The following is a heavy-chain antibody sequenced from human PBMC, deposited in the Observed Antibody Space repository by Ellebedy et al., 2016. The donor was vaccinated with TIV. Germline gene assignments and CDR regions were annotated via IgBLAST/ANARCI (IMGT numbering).Heavy chain of an antibody. Sequence: GESLKISCAASGLPFSSHAMSWVRQAPGKGLEWVSSITESGGNTYYADSVKGRFTISRYNSKDTLFLQMNSLRAEDTAIYFCARDPVGVGPAFDVWGQGTMVTVSS. CDR3: ARDPVGVGPAFDV. D-gene: IGHD4-23*01. CDR2: ITESGGNT. V-gene: IGHV3-23*01. CDR1: GLPFSSHA. J-gene: IGHJ3*01.